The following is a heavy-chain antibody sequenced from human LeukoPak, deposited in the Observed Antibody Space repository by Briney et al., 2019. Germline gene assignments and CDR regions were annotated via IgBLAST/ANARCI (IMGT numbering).Heavy chain of an antibody. CDR1: GGTFSSYA. CDR3: ARVESWSHRYGDYGEGYFDY. CDR2: IIPIPGIA. Sequence: SVKVSCKASGGTFSSYAISWVRQAPGQGLEWMGRIIPIPGIANYAQKFQGRVTITADKSTSTAYMELSSLRSEDTAVYYCARVESWSHRYGDYGEGYFDYWGQGTLVTVSS. V-gene: IGHV1-69*04. J-gene: IGHJ4*02. D-gene: IGHD4-17*01.